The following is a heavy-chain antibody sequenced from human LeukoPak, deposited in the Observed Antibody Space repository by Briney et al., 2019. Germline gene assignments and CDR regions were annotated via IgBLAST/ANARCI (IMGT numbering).Heavy chain of an antibody. D-gene: IGHD5-12*01. Sequence: GGSLRLSCAASGFTFSTYWMHWVRQVPGKGLVWVSRIKSDGSSTSYADSVKGRFTISGDNGKNTLYLQMNSLRAEDTAVYYCARDQEGYGGYVYYYYGMDVWGKGTTVTVSS. CDR2: IKSDGSST. CDR1: GFTFSTYW. J-gene: IGHJ6*04. CDR3: ARDQEGYGGYVYYYYGMDV. V-gene: IGHV3-74*01.